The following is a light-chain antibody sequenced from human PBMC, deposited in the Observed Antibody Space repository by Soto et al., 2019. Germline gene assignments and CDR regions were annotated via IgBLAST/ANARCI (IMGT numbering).Light chain of an antibody. CDR1: QTISSW. CDR2: KAS. Sequence: DIQMTQSPSTLSGSVGDRVTITCRASQTISSWLAWYQQKPGKAPKLLIYKASTLKSGVPSRFSGSGSATEFSLTISSLQPDDFATYYCQHYNSYSDAFGKGTKVDIK. J-gene: IGKJ1*01. CDR3: QHYNSYSDA. V-gene: IGKV1-5*03.